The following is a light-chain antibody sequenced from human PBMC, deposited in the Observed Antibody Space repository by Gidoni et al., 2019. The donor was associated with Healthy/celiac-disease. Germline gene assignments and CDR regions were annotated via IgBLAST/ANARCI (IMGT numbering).Light chain of an antibody. CDR2: YAS. V-gene: IGKV6-21*01. J-gene: IGKJ5*01. CDR1: QSIGSS. CDR3: QQSSGLPIT. Sequence: ILLTQPPDFQSVTPKESVTITCRASQSIGSSLHWYQQKPDQPPKLLIRYASQSFAGVPSRCSGSGSGADFTLTISSLEAEDATTYYCQQSSGLPITFGQGTRLEIK.